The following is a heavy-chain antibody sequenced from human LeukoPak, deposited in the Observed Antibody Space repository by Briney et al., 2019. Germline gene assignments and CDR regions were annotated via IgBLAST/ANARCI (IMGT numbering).Heavy chain of an antibody. CDR3: ARVRHSSGWYYYYMDV. CDR2: ISAYNGNT. J-gene: IGHJ6*03. CDR1: GYTFTSYG. D-gene: IGHD6-19*01. Sequence: ASVKVSCKASGYTFTSYGISWVRQAPGQGLEWMGWISAYNGNTNYAQKLQGRVTMTTDTSTSTAYMELRSLRSDDTAVYYCARVRHSSGWYYYYMDVWGKGTTVTVSS. V-gene: IGHV1-18*01.